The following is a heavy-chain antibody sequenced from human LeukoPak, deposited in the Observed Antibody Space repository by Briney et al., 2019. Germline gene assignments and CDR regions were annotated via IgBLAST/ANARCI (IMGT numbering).Heavy chain of an antibody. J-gene: IGHJ5*02. CDR2: IYYSGST. CDR1: GGSISSGDYY. V-gene: IGHV4-30-4*01. CDR3: VRGPTLGHGPFDP. Sequence: PSETLSLTCTVSGGSISSGDYYWSWIRQPPGKGLEWIGYIYYSGSTYYNPSLKSRVTISVDTSKNQFSLKLTSVTAADSAVYYCVRGPTLGHGPFDPWGQGTLVTVSS. D-gene: IGHD3-16*01.